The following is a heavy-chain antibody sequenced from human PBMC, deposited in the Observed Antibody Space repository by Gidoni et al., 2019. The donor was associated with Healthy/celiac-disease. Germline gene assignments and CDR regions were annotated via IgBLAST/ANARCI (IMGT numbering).Heavy chain of an antibody. J-gene: IGHJ4*02. Sequence: VQLVESGGGLVKPGGSLRLSCAASGFTFSNAWMSWVRQAPGKGLEWVGRIKSKTDGGTTDYAAPVKGRFTISRDDSKNTLYLQMNSLKTEDTAVYYCTTEIVVVVAATLYGYWGQGTLVTVSS. CDR2: IKSKTDGGTT. CDR3: TTEIVVVVAATLYGY. D-gene: IGHD2-15*01. V-gene: IGHV3-15*01. CDR1: GFTFSNAW.